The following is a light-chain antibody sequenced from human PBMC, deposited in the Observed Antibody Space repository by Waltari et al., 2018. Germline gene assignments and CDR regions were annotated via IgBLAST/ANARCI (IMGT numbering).Light chain of an antibody. V-gene: IGKV4-1*01. Sequence: DILMTQSPDPLAVSLGERDTINCKSSQSVLYSSNNKNYLAWYQQKPGQRPKLLIYWASTRESGVPDRFSGSGSGTDFTLTISSLQAEDVAVYYCQQYYSTLYTFGQGTKLEIK. CDR2: WAS. J-gene: IGKJ2*01. CDR3: QQYYSTLYT. CDR1: QSVLYSSNNKNY.